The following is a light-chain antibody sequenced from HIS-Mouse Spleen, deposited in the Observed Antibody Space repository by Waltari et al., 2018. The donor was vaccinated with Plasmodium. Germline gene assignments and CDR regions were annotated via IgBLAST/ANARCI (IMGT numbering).Light chain of an antibody. CDR2: DVR. Sequence: QSALTQPRSVSGSPGQSVTISCTGTSSDVGGYNYVSWYQQHPGKAPKLMIYDVRKRPSGVPDRFSGSKSGNTASLTISGLQGEDEADYSCCSYAGSYTWVFGGGTKLTVL. V-gene: IGLV2-11*01. CDR1: SSDVGGYNY. J-gene: IGLJ3*02. CDR3: CSYAGSYTWV.